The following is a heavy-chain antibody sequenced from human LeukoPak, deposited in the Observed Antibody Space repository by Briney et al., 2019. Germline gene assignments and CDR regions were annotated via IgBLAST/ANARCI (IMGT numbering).Heavy chain of an antibody. CDR1: GLSFSSFA. J-gene: IGHJ4*02. V-gene: IGHV3-23*01. CDR3: GKTTTGYSSGRYPGWPVDY. D-gene: IGHD6-19*01. CDR2: VFGSGGSA. Sequence: PGGSLRLPCAASGLSFSSFAMSWVRQGPGKGLEWVSGVFGSGGSAHYADSVKGRFTISRDNSKNTVYLEINSLRAEDTAIYYCGKTTTGYSSGRYPGWPVDYWGQGTLVTVSS.